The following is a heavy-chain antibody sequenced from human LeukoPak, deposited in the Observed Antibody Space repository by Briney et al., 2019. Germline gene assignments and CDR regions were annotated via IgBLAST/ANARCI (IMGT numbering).Heavy chain of an antibody. Sequence: SQTLSLTCTAYGGSISTNTYYWTWIRKPAGKGLEWIGRIYTSGSTNYNPSLKSRVTISVDTSKNQFSLKLRSVTAADTAVYYCAREAFSCTNGVCNLDAFDIWGQGTMVTVSS. D-gene: IGHD2-8*01. CDR1: GGSISTNTYY. J-gene: IGHJ3*02. CDR3: AREAFSCTNGVCNLDAFDI. CDR2: IYTSGST. V-gene: IGHV4-61*02.